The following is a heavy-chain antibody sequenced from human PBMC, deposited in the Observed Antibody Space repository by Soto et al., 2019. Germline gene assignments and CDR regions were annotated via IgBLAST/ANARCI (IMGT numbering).Heavy chain of an antibody. D-gene: IGHD2-15*01. J-gene: IGHJ6*02. CDR1: GGSISSSSYY. V-gene: IGHV4-39*01. CDR3: ARSEGYSIGHYYYYGMDV. CDR2: IYYSGST. Sequence: SETLSLTCTVSGGSISSSSYYWGWILQPPGKGLEWIGSIYYSGSTYYNPSLKSRVTISVDTSKNQFSLKLSSVTAADTAVYYCARSEGYSIGHYYYYGMDVWGQGTTVTVSS.